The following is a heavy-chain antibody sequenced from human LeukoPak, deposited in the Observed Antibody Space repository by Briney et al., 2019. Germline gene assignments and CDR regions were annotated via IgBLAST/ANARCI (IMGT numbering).Heavy chain of an antibody. Sequence: GGSLRLSCAASGFTFSSYGMHWVRQAPGKGLEWVAVIWYDGSNKYYADSVKGRFTISRDNSKNTLYLQMNSLRAEDTAVYYCARARGYSYGYYGYWGQGTLVTVSS. J-gene: IGHJ4*02. CDR3: ARARGYSYGYYGY. V-gene: IGHV3-33*01. D-gene: IGHD5-18*01. CDR2: IWYDGSNK. CDR1: GFTFSSYG.